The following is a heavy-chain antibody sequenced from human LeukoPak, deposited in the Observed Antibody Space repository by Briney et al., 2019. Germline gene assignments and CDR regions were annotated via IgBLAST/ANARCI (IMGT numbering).Heavy chain of an antibody. J-gene: IGHJ4*02. V-gene: IGHV3-33*08. CDR2: IWYDGSNK. CDR1: GFTFSSYW. Sequence: GGSLRLSCAASGFTFSSYWMSWVRQAPGKGLEWVAVIWYDGSNKYYADSAKGRFTISRDNSKNTLYLQMNSLRAEDTAVYYCARQYCSGGSCYGGFDYWGQGTLVTVSS. D-gene: IGHD2-15*01. CDR3: ARQYCSGGSCYGGFDY.